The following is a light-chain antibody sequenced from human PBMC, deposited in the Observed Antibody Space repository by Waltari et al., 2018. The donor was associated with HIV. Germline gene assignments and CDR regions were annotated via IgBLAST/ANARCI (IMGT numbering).Light chain of an antibody. Sequence: QSELTQPPSASGTPGQRVTISCPGSSPNTGSYTVTWYQQLPGTAPKLLIYANHQRPSGVPDRFSGSQSDTSASLAIGGLQSEDEADYYCATWDASLSGPVFGGGTKLTVL. CDR3: ATWDASLSGPV. V-gene: IGLV1-44*01. CDR1: SPNTGSYT. CDR2: ANH. J-gene: IGLJ2*01.